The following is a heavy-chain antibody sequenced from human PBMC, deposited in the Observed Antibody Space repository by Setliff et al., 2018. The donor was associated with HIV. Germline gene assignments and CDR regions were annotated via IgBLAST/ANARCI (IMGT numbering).Heavy chain of an antibody. CDR1: GDSFSSRAVY. J-gene: IGHJ4*02. CDR2: IHYDGAT. Sequence: KSSETLSLTCSVSGDSFSSRAVYWGWIRQPPGKGLEWLGSIHYDGATYYSPSLKSRLTLSIDTSNKQFSLRLTSVTAADTAVYYCARLSKYFDFWTPDCWGQGTLVTVSS. D-gene: IGHD3-3*01. CDR3: ARLSKYFDFWTPDC. V-gene: IGHV4-39*07.